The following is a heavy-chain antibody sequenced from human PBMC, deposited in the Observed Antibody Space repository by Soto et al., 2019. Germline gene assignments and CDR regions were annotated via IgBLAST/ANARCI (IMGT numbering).Heavy chain of an antibody. D-gene: IGHD2-2*01. CDR1: GYTFTSYG. Sequence: QVQLVQSGAEVKKPGASVKVSCKASGYTFTSYGISWVRQAPGQGLGWMGWISAYNGNTNYAQKLQGRVTMTTDTSTSTAYMELRSLRSDDTAVYYCARFSMDCSSTSCRYYYYGMDVWGQGTTVTVSS. J-gene: IGHJ6*02. CDR2: ISAYNGNT. CDR3: ARFSMDCSSTSCRYYYYGMDV. V-gene: IGHV1-18*04.